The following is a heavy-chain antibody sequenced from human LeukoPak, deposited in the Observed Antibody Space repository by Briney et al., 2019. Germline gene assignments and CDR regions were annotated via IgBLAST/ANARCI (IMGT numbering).Heavy chain of an antibody. J-gene: IGHJ5*02. CDR3: ARGGVIIAAHDNWFGP. V-gene: IGHV1-8*03. CDR1: GYTFTSYD. D-gene: IGHD6-6*01. CDR2: MNPNSGNT. Sequence: ASVKVSCKASGYTFTSYDINWVRQATGQGLEWMGWMNPNSGNTGYAQKFQGRVTITRNTSISTAYMELSSLRSEDTAVYYCARGGVIIAAHDNWFGPWGQGTLVTVSS.